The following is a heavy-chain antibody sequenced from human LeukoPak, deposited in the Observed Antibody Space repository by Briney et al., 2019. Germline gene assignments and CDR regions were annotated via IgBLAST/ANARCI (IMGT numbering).Heavy chain of an antibody. CDR2: INPSGGST. CDR1: GYSSTYVFTTYP. J-gene: IGHJ6*02. Sequence: ASVKVSCKASGYSSTYVFTTYPIHWVRQAPGQGLEWMGIINPSGGSTSYAQKFQGRVTMTRDTSTSTVYMELSSLRSEDTAVYYCARDLGVVAATQDYYYGMDVWGQGTTVTVSS. V-gene: IGHV1-46*01. D-gene: IGHD2-15*01. CDR3: ARDLGVVAATQDYYYGMDV.